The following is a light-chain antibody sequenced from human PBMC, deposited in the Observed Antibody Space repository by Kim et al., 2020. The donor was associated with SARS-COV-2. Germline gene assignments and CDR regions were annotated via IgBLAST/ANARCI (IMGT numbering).Light chain of an antibody. J-gene: IGLJ7*01. V-gene: IGLV4-60*03. CDR1: SGHRTYI. Sequence: VRLTCPLSSGHRTYIIAWHQQRPGKAPRYLMKLVYGGTYSHGSGVPGRFLGSSAGADRYMTISNLQSCSEADYYCKTWYDVFDLVFGGCTPLTVL. CDR3: KTWYDVFDLV. CDR2: LVYGGTY.